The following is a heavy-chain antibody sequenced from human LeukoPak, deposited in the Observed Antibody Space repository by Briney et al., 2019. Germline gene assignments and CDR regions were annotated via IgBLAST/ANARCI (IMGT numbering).Heavy chain of an antibody. CDR1: GFTFSSYA. Sequence: PGGSLRLSCAASGFTFSSYAMSWVRQAPGKGLEWVSAISGSSGSTYYADSVKGRFTISRDNSKNTLYLQMNSLRAEDTAVYYCAKVRGYSYGYPFDYWGQGTLVTVSS. D-gene: IGHD5-18*01. J-gene: IGHJ4*02. CDR3: AKVRGYSYGYPFDY. V-gene: IGHV3-23*01. CDR2: ISGSSGST.